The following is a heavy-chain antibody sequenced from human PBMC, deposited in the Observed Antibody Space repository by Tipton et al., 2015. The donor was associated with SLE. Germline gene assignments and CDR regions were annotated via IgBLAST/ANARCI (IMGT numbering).Heavy chain of an antibody. D-gene: IGHD1-26*01. CDR3: ARAGPPGRVGAINGFDY. J-gene: IGHJ4*02. CDR1: GFTFGDYA. CDR2: IRSQAYDGTT. V-gene: IGHV3-49*03. Sequence: SLRLSCTASGFTFGDYAMSWLRQAPGKGLEWVGFIRSQAYDGTTEYAASVKGRFTISTDDSKSIAYLQMNSLKPEDTAVYYCARAGPPGRVGAINGFDYWGQVTLVTDSA.